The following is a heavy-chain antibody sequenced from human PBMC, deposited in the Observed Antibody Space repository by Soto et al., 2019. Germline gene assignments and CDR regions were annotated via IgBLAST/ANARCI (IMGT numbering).Heavy chain of an antibody. D-gene: IGHD6-13*01. CDR3: ARDSSSWHNCFDP. CDR2: INPNSGGT. V-gene: IGHV1-2*04. Sequence: ASVKVSCKASGYTFTGYYMHWVRQAPGQGLEWMGWINPNSGGTNYAQKFQGWVTMTRDTSISTAYMELSRLRSDDTAVYYCARDSSSWHNCFDPWGQGTLVTVSS. CDR1: GYTFTGYY. J-gene: IGHJ5*02.